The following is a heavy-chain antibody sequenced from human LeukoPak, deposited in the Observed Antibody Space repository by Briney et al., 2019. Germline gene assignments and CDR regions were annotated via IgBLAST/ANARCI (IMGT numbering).Heavy chain of an antibody. CDR3: ARVSYGDSTGDYYYGMDV. Sequence: TLSLTCAVSGGSISSGGYSWSWIRQPPGKGLEWIGYIYHSGSTYYNPSLKSRVTISVDRSKNQFSLKLSSVTAADTAVYYCARVSYGDSTGDYYYGMDVWGQGTTVTVSS. J-gene: IGHJ6*02. CDR2: IYHSGST. V-gene: IGHV4-30-2*01. D-gene: IGHD4-17*01. CDR1: GGSISSGGYS.